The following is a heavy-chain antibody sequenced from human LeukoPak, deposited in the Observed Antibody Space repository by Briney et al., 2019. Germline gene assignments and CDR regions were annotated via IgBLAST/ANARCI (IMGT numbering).Heavy chain of an antibody. D-gene: IGHD3-10*01. V-gene: IGHV3-48*02. CDR2: VSSSTSTI. CDR1: GFTFSSYS. Sequence: GGSLRLSCAASGFTFSSYSMNWVRQAPGKGLEWVSYVSSSTSTIYYANSVKGRFTISRDNAKNSLYLQMNSLRDEDTAVYYCARNDGSGRYGMDVWGQGTTVTVSS. CDR3: ARNDGSGRYGMDV. J-gene: IGHJ6*02.